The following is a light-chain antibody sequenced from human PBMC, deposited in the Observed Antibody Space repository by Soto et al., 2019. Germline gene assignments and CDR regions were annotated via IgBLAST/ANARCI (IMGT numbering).Light chain of an antibody. CDR1: QTISRW. V-gene: IGKV1-5*01. J-gene: IGKJ5*01. Sequence: DIQMTQSPSTLSGSVGDRVPINSRGSQTISRWLAWYRQKPGKAPKALINDASTLRSGVPSRFSGGGSGAEFTLTISSLQPDDFATDYCQQYNTYSTFGQGTRLEIK. CDR2: DAS. CDR3: QQYNTYST.